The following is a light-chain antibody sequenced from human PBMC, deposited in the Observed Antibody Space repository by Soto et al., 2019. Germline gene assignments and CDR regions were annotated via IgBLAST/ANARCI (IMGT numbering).Light chain of an antibody. Sequence: IKLTQSPAPLSASVGDRVTITCRASQGIDSYLAWYQQRPGEPPQLLIYETSILQSGVSSRFSGSGSGTDFTLTISSLQAEDFATYCCQQTRSHPSTFGGGTKVDIK. CDR2: ETS. J-gene: IGKJ4*01. CDR1: QGIDSY. V-gene: IGKV1-9*01. CDR3: QQTRSHPST.